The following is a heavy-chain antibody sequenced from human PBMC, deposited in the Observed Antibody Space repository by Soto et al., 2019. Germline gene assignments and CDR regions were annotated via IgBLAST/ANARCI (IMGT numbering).Heavy chain of an antibody. J-gene: IGHJ4*02. D-gene: IGHD6-13*01. CDR3: ARVTGGGEIPEHYSSSWYFDY. CDR2: ISSNGGST. CDR1: GFTFSSYA. Sequence: GGSLRLSCAASGFTFSSYAMHWVRQAPGKGLEYVSAISSNGGSTYYANSVKGRFTISRDNSKNTLYLQMGSLRAEDMAVYYCARVTGGGEIPEHYSSSWYFDYWGQGTLVTVSS. V-gene: IGHV3-64*01.